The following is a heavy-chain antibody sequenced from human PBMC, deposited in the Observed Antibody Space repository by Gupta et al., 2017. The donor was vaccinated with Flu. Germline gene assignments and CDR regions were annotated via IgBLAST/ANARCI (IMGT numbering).Heavy chain of an antibody. Sequence: GRFTISRDNAKNTLYLQMDSLRAEDTAVYYCARGSSSDFRYFDSWGQGNLVTVSS. J-gene: IGHJ4*02. CDR3: ARGSSSDFRYFDS. V-gene: IGHV3-74*01. D-gene: IGHD6-13*01.